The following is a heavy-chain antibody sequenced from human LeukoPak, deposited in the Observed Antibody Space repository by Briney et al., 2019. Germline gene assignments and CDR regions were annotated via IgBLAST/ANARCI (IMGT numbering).Heavy chain of an antibody. J-gene: IGHJ4*02. CDR3: ARGMYSSSWHFDY. Sequence: ASVKVSCKASGYTFTGYYMHWVRQAPGQGLEWMGWINPNSGGTNYAQKFQGRVTMTRDTSISTAYMELSRLRSDDTAVYYCARGMYSSSWHFDYWGQGTLVTVSS. CDR2: INPNSGGT. CDR1: GYTFTGYY. V-gene: IGHV1-2*02. D-gene: IGHD6-13*01.